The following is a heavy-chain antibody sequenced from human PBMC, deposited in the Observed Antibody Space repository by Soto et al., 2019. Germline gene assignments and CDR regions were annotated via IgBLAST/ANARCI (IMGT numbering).Heavy chain of an antibody. CDR1: GYTFTGYY. CDR3: ARLEMVVSLNWFDP. D-gene: IGHD2-8*02. CDR2: INPNSGGT. Sequence: ASVKVSCKASGYTFTGYYMHWVRQAPGQGLEWMGWINPNSGGTNYAQKFQGRVTMTRDTSISTAYMELSRLRSDDTAMYYCARLEMVVSLNWFDPWGQGTLVTVSS. V-gene: IGHV1-2*02. J-gene: IGHJ5*02.